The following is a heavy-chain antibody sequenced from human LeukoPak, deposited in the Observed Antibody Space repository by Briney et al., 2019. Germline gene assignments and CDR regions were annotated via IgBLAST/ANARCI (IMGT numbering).Heavy chain of an antibody. CDR1: GGTFSSYA. Sequence: SVKVSCKASGGTFSSYAISWVRQAPGQGLEWMGGIIPIFGTANYAQKFQGRVTITADESTSTAYMELSSLRSEDTAVYYCARSAGSGRIASDYWGQGTLVTVSS. D-gene: IGHD3-3*01. CDR3: ARSAGSGRIASDY. CDR2: IIPIFGTA. V-gene: IGHV1-69*13. J-gene: IGHJ4*02.